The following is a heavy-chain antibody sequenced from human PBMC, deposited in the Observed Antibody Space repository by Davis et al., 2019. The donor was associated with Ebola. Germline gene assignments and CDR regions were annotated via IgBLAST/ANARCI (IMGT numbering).Heavy chain of an antibody. CDR2: ISAYNGNT. J-gene: IGHJ4*02. Sequence: ASVKVSCKASGGTFSSYSISWVRQAPGQGLEWMGWISAYNGNTNYAQKLQGRVTMTTDTSTSTAYMELRSLRSDETAVYYCAREGGYDSYFDYWGQGTLVTVSS. CDR1: GGTFSSYS. D-gene: IGHD3-22*01. V-gene: IGHV1-18*01. CDR3: AREGGYDSYFDY.